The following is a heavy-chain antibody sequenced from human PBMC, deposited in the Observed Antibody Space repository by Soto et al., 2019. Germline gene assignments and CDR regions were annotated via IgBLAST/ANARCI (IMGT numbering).Heavy chain of an antibody. Sequence: QVQLVQSGAEVKKPGSSVKVSCKASGGTFSSYTISWVRQAPGQGLEWMGRIIPILGIANYAQKFQGRVTITADKSTSTAYMELSSLRSEDTAVYYCARSRVVSDAFDIWGQGTMDTVSS. CDR1: GGTFSSYT. D-gene: IGHD2-2*01. V-gene: IGHV1-69*02. CDR3: ARSRVVSDAFDI. CDR2: IIPILGIA. J-gene: IGHJ3*02.